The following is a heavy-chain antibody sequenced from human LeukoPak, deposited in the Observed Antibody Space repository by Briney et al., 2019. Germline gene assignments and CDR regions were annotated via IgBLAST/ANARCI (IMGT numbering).Heavy chain of an antibody. D-gene: IGHD3-9*01. CDR2: INPNSGGT. J-gene: IGHJ5*02. V-gene: IGHV1-2*02. CDR3: ARECNYDILTGYNNWFDP. CDR1: GYTFTGYY. Sequence: ASVKVSCKASGYTFTGYYMHWVRQAPGQGPEWMGWINPNSGGTNYAQKFQGRVTMTRDTSISTAYMELSRLRSDDTAVYYCARECNYDILTGYNNWFDPWGQGTLVTVSS.